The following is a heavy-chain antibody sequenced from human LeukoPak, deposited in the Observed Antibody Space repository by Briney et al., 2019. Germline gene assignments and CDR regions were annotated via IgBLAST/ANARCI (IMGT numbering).Heavy chain of an antibody. V-gene: IGHV1-24*01. CDR1: GYTLTELS. CDR2: FDPEDGET. Sequence: ASVKVSCKVSGYTLTELSMHWVRQAPGKGLEWMGGFDPEDGETIYAQKFQGRVTMTEDTSTDTAYMELSSLRSEDTAVYYCARRGTTVTAPPFDYWGQGTLVTVSS. CDR3: ARRGTTVTAPPFDY. D-gene: IGHD4-11*01. J-gene: IGHJ4*02.